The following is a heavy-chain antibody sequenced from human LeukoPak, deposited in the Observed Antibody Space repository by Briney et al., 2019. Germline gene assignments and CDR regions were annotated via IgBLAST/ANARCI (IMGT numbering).Heavy chain of an antibody. J-gene: IGHJ3*02. CDR3: ARDQGLGRYAFDI. Sequence: SQTLSLTCAISGDIVSTNSATWNWIRQSPSRGLEWLGRTYYRSKWYNDYAVSVKSRITINPDTSKNQFSLQLNSVTPEDTAVYYCARDQGLGRYAFDIWGQGTMVTASS. CDR2: TYYRSKWYN. CDR1: GDIVSTNSAT. V-gene: IGHV6-1*01. D-gene: IGHD7-27*01.